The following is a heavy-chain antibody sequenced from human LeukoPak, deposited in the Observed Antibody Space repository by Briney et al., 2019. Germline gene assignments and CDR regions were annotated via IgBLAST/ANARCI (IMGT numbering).Heavy chain of an antibody. CDR2: ISAYNGNT. Sequence: GASVKVSCKASGYTFTSYGISWVRQAPGQGLEWMGWISAYNGNTNYAQKLQGRVTMTTDTSTSTAYMEQRSLRSDDTAVYYCARLFSSWQKVELTFDYWGQGTLVTVSS. D-gene: IGHD6-13*01. V-gene: IGHV1-18*01. J-gene: IGHJ4*02. CDR1: GYTFTSYG. CDR3: ARLFSSWQKVELTFDY.